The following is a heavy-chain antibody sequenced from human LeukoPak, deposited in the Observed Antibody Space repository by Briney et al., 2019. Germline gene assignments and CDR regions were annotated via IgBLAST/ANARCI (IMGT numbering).Heavy chain of an antibody. CDR1: GGTFSSYA. CDR3: ARLEPYSSSWDDYYGMDV. V-gene: IGHV1-69*04. D-gene: IGHD6-13*01. J-gene: IGHJ6*02. CDR2: IIPILGIA. Sequence: AASVKVSCKASGGTFSSYAISWVRQAPGQGLEWMGRIIPILGIANYAQKFQGRVTITADKSTSTAYMELSSLRSEDTAVYYCARLEPYSSSWDDYYGMDVWGQGTTVTVSS.